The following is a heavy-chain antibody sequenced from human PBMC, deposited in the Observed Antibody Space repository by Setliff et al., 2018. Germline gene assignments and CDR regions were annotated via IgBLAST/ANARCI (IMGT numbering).Heavy chain of an antibody. Sequence: PGESLKISCKVSGYTFTSYWIGWVRQAPGEGLEWMGVIHPDDSDTRYSPSFQGQVTISVAKSISTAYLQLSSLKASDTAIYYCTRLGGDSTGYSLDYWGQGSLVTV. V-gene: IGHV5-51*01. D-gene: IGHD3-9*01. CDR2: IHPDDSDT. CDR3: TRLGGDSTGYSLDY. J-gene: IGHJ4*02. CDR1: GYTFTSYW.